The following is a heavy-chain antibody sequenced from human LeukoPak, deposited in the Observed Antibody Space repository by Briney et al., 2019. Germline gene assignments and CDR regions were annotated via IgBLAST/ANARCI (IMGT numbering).Heavy chain of an antibody. CDR3: AKDRGTITMIVRVAVPGPSHFFGC. CDR1: GFTFNNYA. D-gene: IGHD3-22*01. CDR2: ISDSGRST. Sequence: GGSLRLSCAASGFTFNNYAMGWVRQPPGKGLEWVSGISDSGRSTYYADSVKGRFTISRDNSKSTLYLEMNRLRAEDTAAYYCAKDRGTITMIVRVAVPGPSHFFGCWGQGALVTVSS. J-gene: IGHJ4*02. V-gene: IGHV3-23*01.